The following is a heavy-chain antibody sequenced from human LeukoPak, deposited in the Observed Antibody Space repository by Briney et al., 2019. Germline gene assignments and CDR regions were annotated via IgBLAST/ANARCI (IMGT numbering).Heavy chain of an antibody. CDR2: IYYSGST. D-gene: IGHD2-15*01. J-gene: IGHJ4*02. Sequence: SETLSLTCNVSGGSISSYYWSWIRQPPGKGLEWIGYIYYSGSTNYNPSLKSRVTISVDTSKNQFSLKLSSVTAADTAVYYCARGLIGYCSGGSCYRGYFDYWGQGTLVTVSS. CDR1: GGSISSYY. V-gene: IGHV4-59*01. CDR3: ARGLIGYCSGGSCYRGYFDY.